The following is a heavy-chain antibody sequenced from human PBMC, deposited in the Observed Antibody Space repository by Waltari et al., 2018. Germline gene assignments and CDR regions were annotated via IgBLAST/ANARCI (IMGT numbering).Heavy chain of an antibody. J-gene: IGHJ4*02. CDR3: VLYSSSFLGDC. V-gene: IGHV3-74*01. Sequence: EVQLVESGGGLVQPGGSLRLSCAASGFTFSTYWMHWVRQAPGKGLVSVSHINPDGSIINYADSVKGRFTISRDNAKSTLFLQMNSLRAEDTAVYYCVLYSSSFLGDCWGQGTLVTVSS. CDR1: GFTFSTYW. D-gene: IGHD6-13*01. CDR2: INPDGSII.